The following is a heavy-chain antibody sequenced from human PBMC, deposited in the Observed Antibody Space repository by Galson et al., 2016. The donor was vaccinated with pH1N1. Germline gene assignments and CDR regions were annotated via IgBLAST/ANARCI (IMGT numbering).Heavy chain of an antibody. D-gene: IGHD2-21*01. CDR2: TDWDDDT. Sequence: PALVKPTQTLTLTCTFSGFSLTTSGEGVGWLRQPPGKALEWLARTDWDDDTFYSPSLKTRLTISKDTSRNQVVLTMTNMDPVDTATYYCARMGDCGGVLSDDWGRGTLVTVSS. CDR3: ARMGDCGGVLSDD. J-gene: IGHJ4*02. CDR1: GFSLTTSGEG. V-gene: IGHV2-70*04.